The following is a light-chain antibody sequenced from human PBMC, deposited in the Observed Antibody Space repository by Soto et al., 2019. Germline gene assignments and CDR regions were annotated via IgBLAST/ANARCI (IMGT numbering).Light chain of an antibody. Sequence: EIVLTQSPGTLSLSPGESAALSCRASQSISNNFLAWYQRKPGQAPRLLIYGASYRATDIPYRFSGSGSGTDFTLTITRLEPDDCAVYYCQQYGGSPPTFGQGTTVEVK. CDR3: QQYGGSPPT. CDR2: GAS. J-gene: IGKJ1*01. V-gene: IGKV3-20*01. CDR1: QSISNNF.